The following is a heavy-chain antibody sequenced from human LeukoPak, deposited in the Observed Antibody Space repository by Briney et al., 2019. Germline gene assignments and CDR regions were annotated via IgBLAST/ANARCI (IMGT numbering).Heavy chain of an antibody. CDR3: ARDSTSWSYYYYMDV. V-gene: IGHV3-53*01. Sequence: GGSLRLSCAASGFTVSSNYMSWVRQAPGKGLEWVSVIYSGGSTYYADSAKGRFTISRDNSKNTLYLQMNSLRAEDTAVYYCARDSTSWSYYYYMDVWGKGTTVTVSS. CDR1: GFTVSSNY. CDR2: IYSGGST. D-gene: IGHD2-2*01. J-gene: IGHJ6*03.